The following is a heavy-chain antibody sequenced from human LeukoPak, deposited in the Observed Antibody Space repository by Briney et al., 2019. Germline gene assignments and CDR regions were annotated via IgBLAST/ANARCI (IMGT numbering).Heavy chain of an antibody. D-gene: IGHD2-21*01. CDR1: GGSVSSYY. V-gene: IGHV4-59*02. CDR2: IYYSGST. Sequence: PSETLSLTCTVSGGSVSSYYWSWLRQPPGKGLEWIGYIYYSGSTNYNPSLKSRVTMSVDTSKNQFSLKLSSVTAADTAVYYCARDRGDPYCGGDCYLNWFDPWGQGTLVTVSS. J-gene: IGHJ5*02. CDR3: ARDRGDPYCGGDCYLNWFDP.